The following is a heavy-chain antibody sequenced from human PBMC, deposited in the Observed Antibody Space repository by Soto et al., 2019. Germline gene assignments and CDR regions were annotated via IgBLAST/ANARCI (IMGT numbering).Heavy chain of an antibody. CDR3: ARDAFCSSTSCYDRYFHL. V-gene: IGHV3-13*04. CDR1: GFTFSSYD. Sequence: EVQLVESGGGLVQPGGSLRLSCAASGFTFSSYDMHWVRQATGKGLEWVSAIGTAGDTYYPGSVKGRFTISRENAKNSLYLQMNSVRAGDTAVYYGARDAFCSSTSCYDRYFHLWGRGTLVTVSS. D-gene: IGHD2-2*01. CDR2: IGTAGDT. J-gene: IGHJ2*01.